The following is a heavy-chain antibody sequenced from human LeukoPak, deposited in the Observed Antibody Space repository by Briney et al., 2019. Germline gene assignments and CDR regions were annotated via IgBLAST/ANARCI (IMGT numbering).Heavy chain of an antibody. J-gene: IGHJ4*02. CDR1: GFTFSSFE. CDR2: ISASLRFI. V-gene: IGHV3-48*03. CDR3: ARDLDF. Sequence: QPGGSLRLSCAASGFTFSSFEMNWVRPAPGKGLEWVSYISASLRFIYYADSVKGRFTISRDNAKNSLYLQMDSLRAEDTAVYYCARDLDFWGQGTLVTVSS.